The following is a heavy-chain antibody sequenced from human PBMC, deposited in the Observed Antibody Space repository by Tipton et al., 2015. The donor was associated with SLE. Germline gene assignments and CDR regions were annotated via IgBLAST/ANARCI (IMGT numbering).Heavy chain of an antibody. CDR2: INPKSGGT. CDR3: ARDGSTMDWFDP. Sequence: QSGAEVKKPGASVKVSCKASGYTFTGYYMHWVRQAPGQGLEWMGRINPKSGGTNYAQKLQGRVTMTTDTSTSTAYMELRSLRSDDTAVYYCARDGSTMDWFDPWGQGTLVTVSS. D-gene: IGHD5/OR15-5a*01. CDR1: GYTFTGYY. J-gene: IGHJ5*02. V-gene: IGHV1-2*06.